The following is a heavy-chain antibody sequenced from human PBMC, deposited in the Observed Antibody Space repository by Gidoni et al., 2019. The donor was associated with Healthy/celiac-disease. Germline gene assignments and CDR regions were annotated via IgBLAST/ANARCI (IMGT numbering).Heavy chain of an antibody. V-gene: IGHV4-39*01. CDR1: GGSISSSSYY. Sequence: QLQLQESGPGLVKPSETLSLTCTVSGGSISSSSYYWGWIRQPPGKGLEWIGSIYYSGSTYYNPSLKSRVTISVDTSKNQFSLKLSSVTAADTAVYYCARRFRYCSSTSCYGAHFQHWGQGTLVTVSS. CDR2: IYYSGST. D-gene: IGHD2-2*01. J-gene: IGHJ1*01. CDR3: ARRFRYCSSTSCYGAHFQH.